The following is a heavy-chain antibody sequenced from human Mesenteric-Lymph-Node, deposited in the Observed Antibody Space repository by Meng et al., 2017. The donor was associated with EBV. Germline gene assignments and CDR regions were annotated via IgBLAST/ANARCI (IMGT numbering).Heavy chain of an antibody. CDR2: IYHSGST. CDR1: GGSPCCGGNF. V-gene: IGHV4-30-2*01. J-gene: IGHJ5*02. CDR3: VGNYGGNLGWFDP. D-gene: IGHD4/OR15-4a*01. Sequence: EAPGPGLVKPSETLSLTCSIAGGSPCCGGNFWSLIRQPPGKALEWIGYIYHSGSTSYNPSLKSRVSMSIDRSNNQFSLKLTSVTAADTAVYYCVGNYGGNLGWFDPWGQGTLVTVSS.